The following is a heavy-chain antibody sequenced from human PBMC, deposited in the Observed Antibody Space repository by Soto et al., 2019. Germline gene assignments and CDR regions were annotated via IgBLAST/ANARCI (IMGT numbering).Heavy chain of an antibody. D-gene: IGHD3-22*01. CDR2: FDPEDGET. V-gene: IGHV1-24*01. CDR3: ATAAAAPPNYYDSSGTVNWLDP. Sequence: ASVKVSCKVSGYTLTELSMHWVRQAPGKGLEWMGGFDPEDGETIYAQKFQGRVTMTEDTSTDTAYMELSSLRSEDTAVYYCATAAAAPPNYYDSSGTVNWLDPWGQGTLVTVSS. CDR1: GYTLTELS. J-gene: IGHJ5*02.